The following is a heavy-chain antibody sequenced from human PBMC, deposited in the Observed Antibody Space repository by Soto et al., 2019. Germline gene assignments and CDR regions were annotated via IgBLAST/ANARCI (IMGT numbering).Heavy chain of an antibody. CDR1: GYTFTSYD. Sequence: QVQLVQSGAEAKKPGASVKVSCKASGYTFTSYDINLVRHATGQGLEWMGWMNPNSGNTGYAQKFQGRVTMTSNTSISRAYKEVSSLRSEDTAVDYWARTCSSPSCSGLDPWGQGTPVTVSS. CDR2: MNPNSGNT. V-gene: IGHV1-8*01. CDR3: ARTCSSPSCSGLDP. J-gene: IGHJ5*02. D-gene: IGHD2-2*01.